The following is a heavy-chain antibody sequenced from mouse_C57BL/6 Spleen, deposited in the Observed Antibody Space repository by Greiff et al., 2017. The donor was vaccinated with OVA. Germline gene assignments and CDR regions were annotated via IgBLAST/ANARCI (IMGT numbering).Heavy chain of an antibody. V-gene: IGHV3-6*01. Sequence: EVKLVESGPGLVKPSQSLSLTCSVTGYSITSGYYWNWIRQFPGNKLEWMGYISYDGSNNYNPSLKNRISITRDTSKNQFFLKLNSVTTEDTATYYCASYYSNFYYFDYWGQGTTLTVSS. D-gene: IGHD2-5*01. CDR2: ISYDGSN. CDR1: GYSITSGYY. CDR3: ASYYSNFYYFDY. J-gene: IGHJ2*01.